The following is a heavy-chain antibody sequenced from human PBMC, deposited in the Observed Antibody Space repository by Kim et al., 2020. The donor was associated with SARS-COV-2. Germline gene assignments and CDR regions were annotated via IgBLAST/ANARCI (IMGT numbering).Heavy chain of an antibody. D-gene: IGHD3-22*01. Sequence: TLSLTCTVSGYSISSGYYWGWIRQPPGKGLEWIGTIYHSGSTYYNPSLKSRVTISVDTSKNQFSLKLSSVTAADTAVYFCARVGRYDSSGSWGQGT. CDR2: IYHSGST. V-gene: IGHV4-38-2*02. CDR3: ARVGRYDSSGS. J-gene: IGHJ5*02. CDR1: GYSISSGYY.